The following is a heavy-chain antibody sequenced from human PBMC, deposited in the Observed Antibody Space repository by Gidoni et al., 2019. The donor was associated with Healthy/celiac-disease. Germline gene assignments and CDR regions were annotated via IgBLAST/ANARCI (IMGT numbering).Heavy chain of an antibody. V-gene: IGHV3-23*01. D-gene: IGHD2-15*01. Sequence: EVQLLESGGGLVQPGGSLRLSCAASGFPFSSYAMSWVRQAPGKGLEWVSAISGSGGSTYYADSVKGRFTISRDNSKNTLYLQMNSLRAEDTAVYYCAKAGGGVVAATDYWGQGTLVTVSS. J-gene: IGHJ4*02. CDR2: ISGSGGST. CDR1: GFPFSSYA. CDR3: AKAGGGVVAATDY.